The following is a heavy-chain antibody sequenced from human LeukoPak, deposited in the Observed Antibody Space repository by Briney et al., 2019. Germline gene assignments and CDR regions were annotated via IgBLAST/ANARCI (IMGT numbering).Heavy chain of an antibody. V-gene: IGHV4-59*08. D-gene: IGHD6-13*01. Sequence: PSETLSLTCTVSGGFINDYYWNWIRQPPGQGLEWIGYVYYSGSINYSPSLKSRVTISVDTSKNQFSLKLNYVTDADTALYYCARRRRIEAAGSRGGAFDIWGQGTMVTVSS. J-gene: IGHJ3*02. CDR3: ARRRRIEAAGSRGGAFDI. CDR2: VYYSGSI. CDR1: GGFINDYY.